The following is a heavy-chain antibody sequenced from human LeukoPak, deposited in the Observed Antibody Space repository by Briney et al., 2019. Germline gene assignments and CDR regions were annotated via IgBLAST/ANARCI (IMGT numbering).Heavy chain of an antibody. V-gene: IGHV3-72*01. CDR1: GFTFSDHY. Sequence: GGSLRLSCAASGFTFSDHYMDWVRQAPGKGLEWVGRIKHKAHSYTTEYAASVKGRFTISRDDSKSSLYMQMNSLKIEDTAVYYCAQFAKGGWGQGTLVTVSS. J-gene: IGHJ4*02. CDR2: IKHKAHSYTT. D-gene: IGHD2-21*01. CDR3: AQFAKGG.